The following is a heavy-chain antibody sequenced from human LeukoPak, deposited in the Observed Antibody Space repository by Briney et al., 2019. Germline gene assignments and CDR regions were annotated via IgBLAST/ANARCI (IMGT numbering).Heavy chain of an antibody. CDR2: ISGSGDNT. CDR1: GFTFSSYA. D-gene: IGHD4-17*01. J-gene: IGHJ4*02. CDR3: AKGRGTAVTSAANY. V-gene: IGHV3-23*01. Sequence: PGGSLRLSCAASGFTFSSYAMSWVRQAPGQGLEWVSSISGSGDNTYYADSVKDQFSISRDNSKTTVSLQMNSLRAEDTAVYYCAKGRGTAVTSAANYWGQGTQVTVSS.